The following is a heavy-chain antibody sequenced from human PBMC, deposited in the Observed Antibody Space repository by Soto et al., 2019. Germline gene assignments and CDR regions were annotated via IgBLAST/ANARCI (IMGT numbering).Heavy chain of an antibody. CDR2: INYIGRT. CDR3: ARAAFCGRDCYYFFDY. D-gene: IGHD2-21*02. J-gene: IGHJ4*02. V-gene: IGHV4-31*03. Sequence: LSLTCTVPGGSISSGAYYWHWIRQHPGKGLDWIGFINYIGRTSYNSSLMSRVTISLDTSKSQFSLKLSSVTAADTAVYYCARAAFCGRDCYYFFDYWGQGILVTVSS. CDR1: GGSISSGAYY.